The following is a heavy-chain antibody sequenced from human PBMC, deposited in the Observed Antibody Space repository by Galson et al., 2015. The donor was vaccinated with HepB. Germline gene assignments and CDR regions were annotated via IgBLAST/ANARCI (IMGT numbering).Heavy chain of an antibody. D-gene: IGHD2-15*01. CDR3: ARVETDIVVVVAATQPGWFDP. CDR2: ISAYNGNT. Sequence: SVKVSCKASGYTFTSYGISWVRQAPGQGLEWMGWISAYNGNTNYAQKLQGRVTMTTDTSTSTAYMELRSLRSDDTAVYYCARVETDIVVVVAATQPGWFDPWGQGTLVTVSS. J-gene: IGHJ5*02. CDR1: GYTFTSYG. V-gene: IGHV1-18*01.